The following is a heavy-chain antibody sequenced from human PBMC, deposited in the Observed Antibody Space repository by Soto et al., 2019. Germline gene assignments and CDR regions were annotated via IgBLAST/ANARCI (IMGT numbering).Heavy chain of an antibody. V-gene: IGHV3-48*01. CDR2: ISSSSSTI. Sequence: EVQLVESGGGLVQPGGSLRLSCAASGFTFSSYSMNWVRQAPGNGLEWVSYISSSSSTIYYADSVKGRFTISRDNAKNSLHLQMNSLRAEDTAVYYCARHPERIAEIGWFDPWGQGTLVTVSS. D-gene: IGHD6-13*01. CDR1: GFTFSSYS. J-gene: IGHJ5*02. CDR3: ARHPERIAEIGWFDP.